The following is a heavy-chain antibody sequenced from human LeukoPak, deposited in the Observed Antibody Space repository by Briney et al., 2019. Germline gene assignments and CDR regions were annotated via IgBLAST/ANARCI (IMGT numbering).Heavy chain of an antibody. Sequence: PGGSLRLSCAASGFTFRSSGMHWVRQAPGKGLERVAFIQYHGRDKYYADSVKGRFTISRDNSKNTLYMEVNSLRAEDTAVYYCAREGGRTVAGTLDNWGQGTLVTVSS. J-gene: IGHJ4*02. V-gene: IGHV3-30*02. D-gene: IGHD6-19*01. CDR2: IQYHGRDK. CDR3: AREGGRTVAGTLDN. CDR1: GFTFRSSG.